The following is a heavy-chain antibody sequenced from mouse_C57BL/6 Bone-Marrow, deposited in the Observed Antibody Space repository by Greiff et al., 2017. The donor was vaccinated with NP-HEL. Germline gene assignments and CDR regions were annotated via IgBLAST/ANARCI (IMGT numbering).Heavy chain of an antibody. CDR1: GFSLSTSGMG. D-gene: IGHD2-3*01. CDR3: ARRVIYDGYYDAMDY. CDR2: IYWDDDK. V-gene: IGHV8-12*01. J-gene: IGHJ4*01. Sequence: QVQLKESGPGILQSSQTLSLTCSFSGFSLSTSGMGVSWIRQPSGKGLEWLAHIYWDDDKRYNPSLKSRLTISKDTSRNKVFLKITSVDTADTATYYCARRVIYDGYYDAMDYWGQGTSVTVSS.